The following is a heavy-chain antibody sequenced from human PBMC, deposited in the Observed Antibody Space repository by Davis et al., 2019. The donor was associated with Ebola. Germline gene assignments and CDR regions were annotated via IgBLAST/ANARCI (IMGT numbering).Heavy chain of an antibody. J-gene: IGHJ6*02. Sequence: AASVKVSCKAPGGTFSNYAISWVRQAPGQGLEWMGGIIPMLDTAKYAQRFQGRVTITADTSTSTAYMELSSLRSEDTAVYYCARAATVWGQGTTVTVSS. CDR1: GGTFSNYA. CDR2: IIPMLDTA. CDR3: ARAATV. V-gene: IGHV1-69*06.